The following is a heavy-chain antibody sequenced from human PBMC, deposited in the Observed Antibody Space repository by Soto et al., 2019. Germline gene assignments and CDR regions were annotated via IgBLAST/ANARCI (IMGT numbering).Heavy chain of an antibody. D-gene: IGHD6-6*01. CDR3: AKGAIAARVFNWFDP. CDR2: ISWDGGST. V-gene: IGHV3-43*01. J-gene: IGHJ5*02. Sequence: GGSLRLSCAASGFTFDDYTMHWVRQAPGKGLEWVSLISWDGGSTYYADSVKGRFTISRDNSKNSLYLQMNSLRTEDTALYYCAKGAIAARVFNWFDPWGKGTLVTVSS. CDR1: GFTFDDYT.